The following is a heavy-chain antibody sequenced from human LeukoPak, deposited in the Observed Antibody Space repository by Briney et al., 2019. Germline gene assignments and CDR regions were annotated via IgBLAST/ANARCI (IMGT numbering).Heavy chain of an antibody. CDR2: IIPIFGTA. Sequence: SVKVSCKASGGTFSSYAISWVRQAPGQGLEWMGGIIPIFGTANYAQKFQGRVTITADESTSTAYMELSSLRSEDTAVYYCARDGVSGSQRHNWFDPWGQGTLVTVS. CDR3: ARDGVSGSQRHNWFDP. V-gene: IGHV1-69*01. D-gene: IGHD3-10*01. CDR1: GGTFSSYA. J-gene: IGHJ5*02.